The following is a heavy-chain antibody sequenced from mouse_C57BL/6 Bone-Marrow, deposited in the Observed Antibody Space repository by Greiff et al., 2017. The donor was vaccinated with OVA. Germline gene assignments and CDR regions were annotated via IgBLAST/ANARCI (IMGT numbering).Heavy chain of an antibody. Sequence: ESGPGILQPSQTLSLTCSFSGFSLSTFGMGVGWIRQPSGKGLEWLAHIWWDDDKYYNPALKSRLTISKDTSKNQVFLKIANVDTADTATYYCARIYYGSSPYAMDYWGQGTSVTVSS. D-gene: IGHD1-1*01. CDR1: GFSLSTFGMG. V-gene: IGHV8-8*01. CDR3: ARIYYGSSPYAMDY. J-gene: IGHJ4*01. CDR2: IWWDDDK.